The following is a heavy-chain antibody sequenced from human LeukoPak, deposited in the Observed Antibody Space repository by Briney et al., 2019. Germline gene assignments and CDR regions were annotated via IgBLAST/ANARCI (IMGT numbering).Heavy chain of an antibody. D-gene: IGHD3-10*01. V-gene: IGHV1-2*06. CDR1: GYTFTGDY. CDR2: INPNSGGT. CDR3: ARAPMVRGVLYYYYYYGMDV. Sequence: ASVKVSCKASGYTFTGDYMHWVRQAPGQGLEWMGRINPNSGGTNYAQKFQGRVTMTRDASISTAYMELSRLRSDDAAAYYCARAPMVRGVLYYYYYYGMDVWGQGTTVTVSS. J-gene: IGHJ6*02.